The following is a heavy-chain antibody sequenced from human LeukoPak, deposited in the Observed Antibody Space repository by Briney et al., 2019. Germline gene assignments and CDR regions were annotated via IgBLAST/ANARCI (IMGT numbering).Heavy chain of an antibody. CDR2: INHSGST. D-gene: IGHD3-22*01. CDR3: ARLHYYDSSGSSGLDY. J-gene: IGHJ4*02. Sequence: SETLSLTCAVYGGSFSGYYWSWIRQPPGKGLEWIGEINHSGSTNYNPSLKSRVTISVDTPKNQFSLKLSSVTAADTAVYYCARLHYYDSSGSSGLDYWGQGTLVTVSS. V-gene: IGHV4-34*01. CDR1: GGSFSGYY.